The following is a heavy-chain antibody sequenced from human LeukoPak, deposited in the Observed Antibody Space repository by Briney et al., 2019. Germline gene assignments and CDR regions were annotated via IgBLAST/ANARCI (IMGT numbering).Heavy chain of an antibody. CDR1: GFTFNRYN. CDR3: AKEKSRVVAAAEFDY. Sequence: GGSLRLSCAASGFTFNRYNINWVRQAPGKGLEWVSSISSSGNYIYYADSVKGRFTLSRDNAKNSLYLQMNSLRAEDTAVYYCAKEKSRVVAAAEFDYWGQGTLVTVSS. D-gene: IGHD6-13*01. V-gene: IGHV3-21*01. CDR2: ISSSGNYI. J-gene: IGHJ4*02.